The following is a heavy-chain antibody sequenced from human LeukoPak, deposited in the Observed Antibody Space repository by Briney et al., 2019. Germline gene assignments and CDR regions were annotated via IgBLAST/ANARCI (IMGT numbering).Heavy chain of an antibody. V-gene: IGHV3-21*01. CDR1: GFTFSTYS. Sequence: GGSLRLSCAASGFTFSTYSMNWVRQAPGNGLKWVSSISSSSTYIYYADSVKGRFTVSRDNAKNSLYLQMNSLRAEDTAVYYCARDYRRASGTYDYWGQGTLVTVSS. D-gene: IGHD1-26*01. CDR2: ISSSSTYI. CDR3: ARDYRRASGTYDY. J-gene: IGHJ4*02.